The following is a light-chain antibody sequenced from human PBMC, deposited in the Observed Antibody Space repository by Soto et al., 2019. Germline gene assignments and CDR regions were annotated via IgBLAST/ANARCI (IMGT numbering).Light chain of an antibody. J-gene: IGKJ2*01. CDR1: QNINKY. Sequence: DIEMTQSPSSLVASVGDRVTISCRASQNINKYLNWYQQRPGKAPKLLIYAASTLQTGVPSRFSGRGVGTYFTLTISSLQPADFAVYFCHQSFRTPQMHTFGQGTNLQMK. CDR2: AAS. V-gene: IGKV1-39*01. CDR3: HQSFRTPQMHT.